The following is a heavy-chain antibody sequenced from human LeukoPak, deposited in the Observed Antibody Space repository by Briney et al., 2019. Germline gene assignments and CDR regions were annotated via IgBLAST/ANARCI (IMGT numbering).Heavy chain of an antibody. CDR3: ARRGSGWYVNYYYYYMDV. J-gene: IGHJ6*03. Sequence: SETLSLTCTVSGGSISSYYWSWIRQPPGKGLEWIGYIYYSGSTNYNPSLKSRVTISVDTSKNQFSLKLSSVTAADTAVYYCARRGSGWYVNYYYYYMDVWGKGTTVTVSS. V-gene: IGHV4-59*12. CDR2: IYYSGST. CDR1: GGSISSYY. D-gene: IGHD6-19*01.